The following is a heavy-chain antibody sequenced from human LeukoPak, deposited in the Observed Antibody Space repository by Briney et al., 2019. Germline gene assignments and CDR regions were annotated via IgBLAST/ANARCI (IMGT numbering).Heavy chain of an antibody. J-gene: IGHJ5*02. V-gene: IGHV1-24*01. CDR1: GYTLTELS. D-gene: IGHD3-16*02. Sequence: GASVKVSCKVSGYTLTELSMHWVRQAPGKGLEWMGGFDPEDGETIYAQKFQGRVTMTEDTSTDTAYMELSSLRSEDTAVYYCARDLGYYDYVWGSYRPNWFDPWGQGTLVTVSS. CDR2: FDPEDGET. CDR3: ARDLGYYDYVWGSYRPNWFDP.